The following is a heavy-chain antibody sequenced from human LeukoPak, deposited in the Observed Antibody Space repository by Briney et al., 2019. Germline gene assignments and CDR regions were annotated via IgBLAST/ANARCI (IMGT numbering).Heavy chain of an antibody. J-gene: IGHJ4*02. CDR1: GGSISSSSHN. CDR2: IYYSGTT. D-gene: IGHD6-13*01. CDR3: ARHDRIIASPLV. Sequence: SETLSLTCIVSGGSISSSSHNWGWIRQPPGKGLEWIGSIYYSGTTYYNPSLKSRLTISIDTSKNQFSLKLSSVTAVDTAVYYCARHDRIIASPLVWGQGILVTVSS. V-gene: IGHV4-39*01.